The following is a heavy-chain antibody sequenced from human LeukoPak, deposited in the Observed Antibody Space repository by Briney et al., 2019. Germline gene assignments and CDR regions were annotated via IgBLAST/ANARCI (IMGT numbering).Heavy chain of an antibody. V-gene: IGHV3-74*01. D-gene: IGHD5-24*01. J-gene: IGHJ5*02. CDR1: GFTFSSDW. CDR3: SRVKDGTRYDP. CDR2: INSDGRNT. Sequence: GGCLSLSCSVSGFTFSSDWMHWVRHAPRKGMVWVSRINSDGRNTTYTDSVKGRCTITIDNARNTLYLQMSMLSAEDTAMYFCSRVKDGTRYDPWCQGTLVIVTS.